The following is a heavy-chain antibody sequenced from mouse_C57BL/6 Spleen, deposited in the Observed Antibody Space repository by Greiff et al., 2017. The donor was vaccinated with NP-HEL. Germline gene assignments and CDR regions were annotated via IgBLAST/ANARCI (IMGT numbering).Heavy chain of an antibody. Sequence: QVQLKQSGAELVKPGASVKMSCKASGYTFTSYWITWVKQRPGQGLEWIGDIYPGSGSTNYNEKFKSKATLTVDTSSSTAYMQLSSLTSEDSAVYYCAREGGGFDYWGQGTTLTVSS. CDR3: AREGGGFDY. V-gene: IGHV1-55*01. J-gene: IGHJ2*01. CDR1: GYTFTSYW. CDR2: IYPGSGST.